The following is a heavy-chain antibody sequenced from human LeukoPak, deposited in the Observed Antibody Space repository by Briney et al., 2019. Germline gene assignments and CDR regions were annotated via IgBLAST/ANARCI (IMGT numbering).Heavy chain of an antibody. Sequence: PGGSLRLSCAASGFTFSSYAMHWVRQAPGKGLEWVAVISYDGSNKYYADSVKGRFTISRDNSKNTLYLQMNSLRAEDTAVYYCARVDTIFGVVPQGAFDIWGQGTMVTVSS. J-gene: IGHJ3*02. CDR1: GFTFSSYA. D-gene: IGHD3-3*01. CDR3: ARVDTIFGVVPQGAFDI. V-gene: IGHV3-30-3*01. CDR2: ISYDGSNK.